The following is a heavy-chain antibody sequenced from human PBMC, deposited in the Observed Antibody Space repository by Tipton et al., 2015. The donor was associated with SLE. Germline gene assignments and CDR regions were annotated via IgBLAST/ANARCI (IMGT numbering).Heavy chain of an antibody. D-gene: IGHD6-13*01. V-gene: IGHV4-38-2*01. CDR2: IYDTGSS. J-gene: IGHJ4*02. CDR1: GFSISSGYY. CDR3: ARRSLSAVPK. Sequence: GLVKPSETLSLSCDVSGFSISSGYYWGWIRQPPGKGLEWVGSIYDTGSSYYNPSLESRVTISVDTSKNPFSLKLSSVTAADTAVYYCARRSLSAVPKWGQGTLVTVSS.